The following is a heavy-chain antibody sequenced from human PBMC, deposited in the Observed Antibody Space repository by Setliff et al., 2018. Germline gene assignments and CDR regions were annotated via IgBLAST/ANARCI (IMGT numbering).Heavy chain of an antibody. J-gene: IGHJ4*02. D-gene: IGHD2-21*02. CDR3: ARGMTVGPYYSDY. V-gene: IGHV3-48*04. CDR2: ISSDGITI. CDR1: GPTFSRYS. Sequence: GGSLRLSCAAPGPTFSRYSMSWIREAPGKGLEWISYISSDGITIHYADSVKGRFTVTRDNAKNSLYLQMNSLKTEDTAVYYCARGMTVGPYYSDYWGQGTLVTVSS.